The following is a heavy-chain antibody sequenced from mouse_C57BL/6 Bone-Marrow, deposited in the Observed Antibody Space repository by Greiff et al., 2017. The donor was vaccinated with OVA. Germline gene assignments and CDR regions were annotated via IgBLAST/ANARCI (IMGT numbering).Heavy chain of an antibody. J-gene: IGHJ1*03. CDR3: ARGARFPYYYGSRNWYFDV. CDR1: GYTFTSYW. V-gene: IGHV1-55*01. Sequence: QVQLKQSGAELVKPGASVKMSCKASGYTFTSYWITWVKQRPGQGLEWIGDIYPGSGSTNYNEKFKSKATLTVDTSSSTAYMQLSSLTSEDSAVYYCARGARFPYYYGSRNWYFDVWGTGTTVTVSS. D-gene: IGHD1-1*01. CDR2: IYPGSGST.